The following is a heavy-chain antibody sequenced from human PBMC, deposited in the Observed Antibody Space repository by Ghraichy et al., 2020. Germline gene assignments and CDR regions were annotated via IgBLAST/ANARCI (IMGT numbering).Heavy chain of an antibody. CDR3: AKPAVADGMGAY. D-gene: IGHD6-19*01. CDR1: GITFSDYA. V-gene: IGHV3-23*01. J-gene: IGHJ1*01. CDR2: ITGSGGTT. Sequence: GGSLRLSCASSGITFSDYAISWVRQAPGKGLEWLSSITGSGGTTYYPDSVRGRFTLSRDNSRNTVFLQMNSLRAEDTAVYYCAKPAVADGMGAYWGQGTQVTVS.